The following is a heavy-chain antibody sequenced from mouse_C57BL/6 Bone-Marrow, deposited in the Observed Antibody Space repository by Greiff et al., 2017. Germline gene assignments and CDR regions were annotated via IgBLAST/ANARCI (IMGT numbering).Heavy chain of an antibody. Sequence: EVQLQQSGAELVRPGASVKLSCTASGFNIKDAYMHWVKQRPEQGLEWIGWIDPENGDTEYASKFQGKATITADTSSNTAYLQLSSLTSEDTAVYYCTGGYYDYFDYWGQGTTLTVSS. CDR1: GFNIKDAY. CDR3: TGGYYDYFDY. CDR2: IDPENGDT. J-gene: IGHJ2*01. V-gene: IGHV14-4*01. D-gene: IGHD2-3*01.